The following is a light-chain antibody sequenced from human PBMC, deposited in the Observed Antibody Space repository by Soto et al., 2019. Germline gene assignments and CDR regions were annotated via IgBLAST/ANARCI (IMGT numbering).Light chain of an antibody. CDR2: DAS. CDR3: QQYSDSSGA. V-gene: IGKV1-5*01. CDR1: QSIGTW. Sequence: DIQVTQSPSTLSASVGDRVTITSGASQSIGTWLAWHQQKPGKAPKLLIFDASTLESGVPSRFSGSGSGTDFTLTISSLQPDDFATYYCQQYSDSSGAFGQGTKVDIK. J-gene: IGKJ1*01.